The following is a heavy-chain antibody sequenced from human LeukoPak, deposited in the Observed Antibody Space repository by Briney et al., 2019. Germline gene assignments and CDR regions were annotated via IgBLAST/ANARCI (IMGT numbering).Heavy chain of an antibody. CDR3: ARGNYDLLTGHNCFGP. V-gene: IGHV4-59*01. J-gene: IGHJ5*02. CDR1: GGSIISYY. CDR2: IYYSGST. D-gene: IGHD3-9*01. Sequence: SETLSLTCTVSGGSIISYYWSWIRQPPGKGLEWIGYIYYSGSTNYNPSLKSRVTISLDTSKNQFSLKLSSVTAADTAVYYCARGNYDLLTGHNCFGPWGQGTLVTVSS.